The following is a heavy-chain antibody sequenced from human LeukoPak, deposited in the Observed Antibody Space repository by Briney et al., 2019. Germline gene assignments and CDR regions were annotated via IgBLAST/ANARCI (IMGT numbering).Heavy chain of an antibody. J-gene: IGHJ4*02. CDR3: ARETVATTEALDF. Sequence: VASVKVSCKASGYTFTSYGISWVRQAPGQGLEWMGWISAYNGNTNYAQKLQGRVTMTTDTSTSTAYMELRSLRSDDTAVFYCARETVATTEALDFWGQGTLVTVSS. CDR1: GYTFTSYG. CDR2: ISAYNGNT. D-gene: IGHD5-12*01. V-gene: IGHV1-18*01.